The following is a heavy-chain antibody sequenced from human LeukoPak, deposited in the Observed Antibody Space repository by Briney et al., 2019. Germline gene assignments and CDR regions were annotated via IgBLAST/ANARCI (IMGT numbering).Heavy chain of an antibody. CDR2: IKQDGSEK. CDR1: GFTFSSYW. V-gene: IGHV3-7*01. J-gene: IGHJ4*02. Sequence: PGGSLRLSCAASGFTFSSYWMSWVRQAPGTGLEWVANIKQDGSEKYYVDSVKGRFTISRDNAKNSLYLQVNSLRAEDTAVYYCARAIAVAGQYYFDYWGQGTLVTVSS. D-gene: IGHD6-19*01. CDR3: ARAIAVAGQYYFDY.